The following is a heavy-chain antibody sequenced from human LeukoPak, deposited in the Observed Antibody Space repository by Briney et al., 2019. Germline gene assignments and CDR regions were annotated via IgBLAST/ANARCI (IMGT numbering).Heavy chain of an antibody. J-gene: IGHJ4*02. CDR2: IYYSGST. V-gene: IGHV4-59*01. CDR3: ARAASGQWLVRFDY. Sequence: PSETLSLTCTVSGGSISSYYWGWIRQPPGKGLEWIGYIYYSGSTNYNPSPKSRVTISVDTSKNQFSLKLGSVTAADTAVYYCARAASGQWLVRFDYWGQGTLVTVSS. D-gene: IGHD6-19*01. CDR1: GGSISSYY.